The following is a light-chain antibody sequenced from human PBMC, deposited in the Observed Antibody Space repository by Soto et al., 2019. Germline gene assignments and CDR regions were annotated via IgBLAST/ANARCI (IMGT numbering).Light chain of an antibody. Sequence: VMTQTPLSSPVTLGQPASISCRSSQSLVHGDGTTYLNWLHKRPGQPPRLLIYRVSNRFSGVPERFSGSGAGTDFTLKISRVEPADVGIYYCMLATHTPPYTFGQGTKLEI. CDR2: RVS. CDR3: MLATHTPPYT. V-gene: IGKV2-24*01. CDR1: QSLVHGDGTTY. J-gene: IGKJ2*01.